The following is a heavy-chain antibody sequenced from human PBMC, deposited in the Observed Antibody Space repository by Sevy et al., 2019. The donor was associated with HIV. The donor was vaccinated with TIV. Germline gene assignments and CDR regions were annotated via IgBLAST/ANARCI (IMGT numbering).Heavy chain of an antibody. CDR2: INEDGFTT. CDR3: AREHLEGSFDY. V-gene: IGHV3-74*01. Sequence: GGSLRLSCAASGFPFNTFWMHWVRQAPGEGLVWVSRINEDGFTTDYADSVKGRITISRDNAKNSLYLQMNSLRAEDTAVYYCAREHLEGSFDYWGQGTLVTVSS. CDR1: GFPFNTFW. D-gene: IGHD3-3*01. J-gene: IGHJ4*02.